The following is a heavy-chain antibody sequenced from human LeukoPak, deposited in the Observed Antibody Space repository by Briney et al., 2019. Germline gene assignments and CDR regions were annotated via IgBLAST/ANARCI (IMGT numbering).Heavy chain of an antibody. CDR1: VYTFTGFY. CDR2: INPNSGGT. V-gene: IGHV1-2*02. J-gene: IGHJ5*02. D-gene: IGHD2-2*02. Sequence: ASVKVSCKASVYTFTGFYMHLVRQAPGQGLEWMGWINPNSGGTNYAQKFQGRVTMTRDTSISTAYMELSRLRSDDTAVYYCARNLVLYCSSTSCYRGVNWFAPSHRGPLVTVSS. CDR3: ARNLVLYCSSTSCYRGVNWFAP.